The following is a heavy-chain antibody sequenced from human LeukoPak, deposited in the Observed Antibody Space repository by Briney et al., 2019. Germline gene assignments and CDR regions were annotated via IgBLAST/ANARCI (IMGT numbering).Heavy chain of an antibody. CDR2: IIPIFGTA. J-gene: IGHJ5*02. CDR1: GGTFSSYA. Sequence: ASVNVSCKASGGTFSSYAISWVRQAPGQGLEWMGGIIPIFGTANYAQKFQGRVTITADESTSTAYMELSSLRSEDTAVYYCARARMVRGGNNWFDPWGQGTLFTVSS. V-gene: IGHV1-69*01. CDR3: ARARMVRGGNNWFDP. D-gene: IGHD3-10*01.